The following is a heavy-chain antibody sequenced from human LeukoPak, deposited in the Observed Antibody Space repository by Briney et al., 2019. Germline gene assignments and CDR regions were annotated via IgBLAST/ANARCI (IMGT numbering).Heavy chain of an antibody. V-gene: IGHV3-7*01. D-gene: IGHD3-10*01. CDR1: GFTFSNYW. J-gene: IGHJ4*02. CDR3: ARHQTVLLWFGESGPIDY. Sequence: GGSLRLSCAASGFTFSNYWMNWVRQAPGKGLEWVANIKQDGSEKYYVDSVKGRFTISRDNAKNSLYLQMNSLRAEDTAVYYCARHQTVLLWFGESGPIDYWGQGTLVTVSS. CDR2: IKQDGSEK.